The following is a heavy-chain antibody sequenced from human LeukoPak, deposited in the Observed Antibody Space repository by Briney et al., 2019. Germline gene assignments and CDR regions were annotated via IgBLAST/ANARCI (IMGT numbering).Heavy chain of an antibody. CDR2: ISGSGGST. Sequence: PGGSLRLSCAASGFTFTSYAMNWVRQAPGKGLEWVSAISGSGGSTYYADSVKGRFTISRDNSKNTLYLQMNSLRAEDTAVYYCAKDLDYDFWSGYRDYYYYGMDVWGQGTTVTVSS. V-gene: IGHV3-23*01. J-gene: IGHJ6*02. D-gene: IGHD3-3*01. CDR1: GFTFTSYA. CDR3: AKDLDYDFWSGYRDYYYYGMDV.